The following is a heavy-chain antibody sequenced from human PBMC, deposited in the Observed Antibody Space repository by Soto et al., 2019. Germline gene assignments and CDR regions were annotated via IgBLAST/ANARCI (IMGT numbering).Heavy chain of an antibody. D-gene: IGHD3-10*01. V-gene: IGHV4-59*01. CDR2: IYYSGST. Sequence: PSETLSLTCTVSGGSISSYYWSWIRQPPGKGLEWIGYIYYSGSTNYNPSLKSRVNISVDTSKNQFSLKLSSVTAADTAVYYCARDLGNYVDYWGQGTLVTVSS. J-gene: IGHJ4*02. CDR3: ARDLGNYVDY. CDR1: GGSISSYY.